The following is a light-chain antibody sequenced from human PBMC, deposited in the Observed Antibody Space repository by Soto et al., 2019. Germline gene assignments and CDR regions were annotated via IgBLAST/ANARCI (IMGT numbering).Light chain of an antibody. J-gene: IGKJ2*01. Sequence: DIQMTQSPSTLSASVGDRVTITCRASQSISSWLAWYQQKPGKAPKLLNYKASRLESGVPSRFSGSGSGTEFALTISDLQTDGFATYYCEQYNSYSTVGQGTKLEFK. V-gene: IGKV1-5*03. CDR1: QSISSW. CDR2: KAS. CDR3: EQYNSYST.